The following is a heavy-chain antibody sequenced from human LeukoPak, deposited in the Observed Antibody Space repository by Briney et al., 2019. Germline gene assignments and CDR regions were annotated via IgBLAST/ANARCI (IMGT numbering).Heavy chain of an antibody. Sequence: GGSLRLSCAASGDYLMHWVRQAPGKGLVWVSHINSDGSWTSYADSVKGRFTISKDNAKNTVYLQMNNLRAEDTAVYYCVSFYEAYWGRGTLVTVSS. CDR1: GDYL. CDR3: VSFYEAY. J-gene: IGHJ4*02. V-gene: IGHV3-74*01. CDR2: INSDGSWT. D-gene: IGHD2/OR15-2a*01.